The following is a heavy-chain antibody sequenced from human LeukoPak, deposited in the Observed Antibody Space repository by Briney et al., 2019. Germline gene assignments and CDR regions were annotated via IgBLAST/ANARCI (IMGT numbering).Heavy chain of an antibody. Sequence: ASVKVSCKASGYTFTSYGISWVRQAPGQGLEWMGWISAYNGNTSYAQKLQGRVTMTTDTSTSTAYMELRSLRSDDTAVYYCARDRGSGILHYYYGMDVWGQGTTVTVSS. V-gene: IGHV1-18*01. CDR3: ARDRGSGILHYYYGMDV. J-gene: IGHJ6*02. CDR1: GYTFTSYG. D-gene: IGHD6-13*01. CDR2: ISAYNGNT.